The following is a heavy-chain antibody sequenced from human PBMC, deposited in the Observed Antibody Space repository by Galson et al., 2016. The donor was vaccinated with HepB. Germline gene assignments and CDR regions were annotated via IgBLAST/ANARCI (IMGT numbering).Heavy chain of an antibody. J-gene: IGHJ4*02. D-gene: IGHD1-1*01. CDR1: GFTFSRYA. CDR3: AKGRTGTTGPVEY. Sequence: SLRLSCAASGFTFSRYAMSWVRQPPGKGLEWVSTLSASGGATYYSDSVKGRFTISRDNSKNTLYLQMNSLRDEDTAVYYCAKGRTGTTGPVEYWGQGTLVTVSS. CDR2: LSASGGAT. V-gene: IGHV3-23*01.